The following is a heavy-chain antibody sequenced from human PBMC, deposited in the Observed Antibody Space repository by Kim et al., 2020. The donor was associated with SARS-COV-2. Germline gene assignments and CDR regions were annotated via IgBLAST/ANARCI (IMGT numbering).Heavy chain of an antibody. V-gene: IGHV3-23*01. D-gene: IGHD4-17*01. CDR2: T. J-gene: IGHJ4*02. Sequence: TYYADSVKGRFTISRDNSKNTLYLQMNSLRAEDTAVYYCAGGGDYVGFDYWGQGTLVTVSS. CDR3: AGGGDYVGFDY.